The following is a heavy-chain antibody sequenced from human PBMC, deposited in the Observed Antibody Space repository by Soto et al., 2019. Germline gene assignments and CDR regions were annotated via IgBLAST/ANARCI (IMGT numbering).Heavy chain of an antibody. D-gene: IGHD3-3*01. CDR3: ARASGYYDFWSGYPGGSGMDV. Sequence: ASVKVSCKASGYTFTSYGISWVRQAPGQGLEWMGWISAYNGNTNYAQKLQGRVTMTTDTSTSTAYMELRSLRSDDTAVYYCARASGYYDFWSGYPGGSGMDVWGQGTTVTVSS. J-gene: IGHJ6*02. CDR2: ISAYNGNT. V-gene: IGHV1-18*01. CDR1: GYTFTSYG.